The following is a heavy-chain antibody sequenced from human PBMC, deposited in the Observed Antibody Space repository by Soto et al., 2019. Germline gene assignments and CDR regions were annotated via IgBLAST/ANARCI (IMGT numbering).Heavy chain of an antibody. CDR2: IRNKANSYTA. CDR3: VRAGTGYQLDY. D-gene: IGHD3-9*01. CDR1: GFTFSDHY. Sequence: EVQLVESGGGLVQPGGSLRLSCAASGFTFSDHYMDWVRQASGKGLEWVGRIRNKANSYTAEYAASVKGRFTISRDNSKNALYVQMNSLKIEDTALYYCVRAGTGYQLDYWGQGTLVTVSS. V-gene: IGHV3-72*01. J-gene: IGHJ4*02.